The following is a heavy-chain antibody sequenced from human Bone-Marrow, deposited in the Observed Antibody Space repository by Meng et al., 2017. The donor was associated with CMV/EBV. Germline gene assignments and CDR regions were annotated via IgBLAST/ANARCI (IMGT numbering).Heavy chain of an antibody. J-gene: IGHJ5*02. Sequence: SETLSLTCTVSGGSNSSYYWSWIRQPPGKGLEWIGYIYYSGSTNYNPSLKSRVTISVDTSKNQFSLKLSSVTAADTAVYYCARDVHYYDSSGYLSWFDPWGQGTLVTVSS. V-gene: IGHV4-59*01. CDR2: IYYSGST. CDR1: GGSNSSYY. CDR3: ARDVHYYDSSGYLSWFDP. D-gene: IGHD3-22*01.